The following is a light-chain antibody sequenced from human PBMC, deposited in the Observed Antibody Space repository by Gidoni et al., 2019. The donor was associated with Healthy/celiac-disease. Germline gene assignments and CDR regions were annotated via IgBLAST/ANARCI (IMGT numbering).Light chain of an antibody. V-gene: IGKV3-11*01. Sequence: EIVLTQSPATLSLSPGERATLSCRASRSVSSYLAWYQQKPGQAPRLLIYDASNRATGIPARFSGSGSGTDFTLTISSLEPEDFAVYYCQQRTCFXPXTKVDIK. J-gene: IGKJ3*01. CDR1: RSVSSY. CDR2: DAS. CDR3: QQRTC.